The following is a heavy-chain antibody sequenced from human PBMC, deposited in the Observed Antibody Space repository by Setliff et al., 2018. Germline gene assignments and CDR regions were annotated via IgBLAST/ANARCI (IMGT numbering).Heavy chain of an antibody. CDR3: ARASWYYDFWSGSEGSGWFDP. D-gene: IGHD3-3*01. Sequence: SETLSLTCTVSGGSISSHYWSWIRQPPGKGLEWIGYIHYSGSINYNPSLKSRVTISVDTSKNQFSLKMTSMTAADTAVYYFARASWYYDFWSGSEGSGWFDPWGQGTLVTVSS. CDR1: GGSISSHY. CDR2: IHYSGSI. V-gene: IGHV4-59*11. J-gene: IGHJ5*02.